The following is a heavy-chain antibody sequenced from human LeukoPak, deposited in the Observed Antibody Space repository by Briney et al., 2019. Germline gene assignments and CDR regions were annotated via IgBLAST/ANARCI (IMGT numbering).Heavy chain of an antibody. CDR2: INSDGSST. Sequence: PGGSLRLSCAASGFTFSSYWMHWVRQAPGKGLVWVSRINSDGSSTSYADSVKGRFTISRDNAKNTLYLQMNSLRAEDTAVYYCVRGFRFYCSSNSCNQRFDPWGQGSLVTVSS. D-gene: IGHD2-2*01. J-gene: IGHJ5*02. CDR1: GFTFSSYW. V-gene: IGHV3-74*01. CDR3: VRGFRFYCSSNSCNQRFDP.